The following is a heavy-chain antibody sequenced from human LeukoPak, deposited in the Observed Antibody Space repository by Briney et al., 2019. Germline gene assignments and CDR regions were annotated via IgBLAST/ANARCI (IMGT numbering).Heavy chain of an antibody. Sequence: GGSLRLSCAASGFTFSSHWMSYVRQAPGKGLEWVADIKQGGSEKYYVDSVKGRFTISRDNGKNSLYLQMNSLRAEDTAVYYCARGPSYGDRSDFLDYWSQGTLVTVSS. CDR1: GFTFSSHW. CDR2: IKQGGSEK. D-gene: IGHD4/OR15-4a*01. V-gene: IGHV3-7*01. CDR3: ARGPSYGDRSDFLDY. J-gene: IGHJ4*02.